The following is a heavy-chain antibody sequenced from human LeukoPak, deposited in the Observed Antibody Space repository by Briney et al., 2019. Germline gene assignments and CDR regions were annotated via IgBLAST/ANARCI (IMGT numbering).Heavy chain of an antibody. CDR2: IGGSGAGT. CDR1: GFAFGNFA. D-gene: IGHD5-18*01. Sequence: GGSLRLSCEVSGFAFGNFAMSWVRQAPGKRLEWVSGIGGSGAGTYYGDSVKGRFTISRDNSKNTLWLQMNSLRAEDTAVYYCARVTDTAMSPFDYWGQGTLVTVSS. V-gene: IGHV3-23*01. CDR3: ARVTDTAMSPFDY. J-gene: IGHJ4*02.